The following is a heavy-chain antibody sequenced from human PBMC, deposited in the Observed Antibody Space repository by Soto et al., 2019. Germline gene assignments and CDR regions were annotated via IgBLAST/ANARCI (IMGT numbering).Heavy chain of an antibody. V-gene: IGHV4-39*01. CDR3: ARSVTVTTMDY. D-gene: IGHD4-17*01. J-gene: IGHJ4*02. CDR1: GGSISSSSYY. Sequence: LSLTCTVSGGSISSSSYYWGWIRQPPGKGLEWIGSIYYSGSTYYNPSLKSRVTISVDTSKNQFSLKLSSVTAADTAVYYCARSVTVTTMDYWGQGTLVTVSS. CDR2: IYYSGST.